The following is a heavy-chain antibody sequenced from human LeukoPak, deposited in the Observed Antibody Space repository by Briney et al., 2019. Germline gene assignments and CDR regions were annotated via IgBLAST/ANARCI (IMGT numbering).Heavy chain of an antibody. CDR2: IYYSGST. CDR1: GGSISSYY. J-gene: IGHJ3*02. D-gene: IGHD6-19*01. V-gene: IGHV4-59*01. CDR3: ARDGGSIAVAGTPYAFDI. Sequence: SETLSLTCTVSGGSISSYYWSWIRQPPGKGLEWIGYIYYSGSTNYNPSLKSRVTISVDTSKNQFSLKLSSVTAADTAAYYCARDGGSIAVAGTPYAFDIWGQGTMVTVSS.